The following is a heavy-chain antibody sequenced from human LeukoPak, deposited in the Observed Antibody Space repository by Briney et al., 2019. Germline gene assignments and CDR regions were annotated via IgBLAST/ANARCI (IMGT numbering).Heavy chain of an antibody. D-gene: IGHD3-22*01. J-gene: IGHJ4*02. CDR1: GYTFTGYL. V-gene: IGHV1-2*02. CDR2: INPNSGDT. CDR3: ARDERYYSSGYPFDY. Sequence: ASVKVSCKTSGYTFTGYLMHWVRQAPGQGLQWMGWINPNSGDTNYAQKFQGRVTMTRDTSITTAYMELSRLRSDDTAVYYCARDERYYSSGYPFDYWGQGTLVTVSS.